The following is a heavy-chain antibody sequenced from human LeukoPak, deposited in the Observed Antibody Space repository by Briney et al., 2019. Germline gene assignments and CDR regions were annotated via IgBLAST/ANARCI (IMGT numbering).Heavy chain of an antibody. V-gene: IGHV3-23*01. CDR1: GFTFSSYV. Sequence: PGGSLRLSCTASGFTFSSYVMSWVRQAPGKGLEWVSAISGSGGGTFYTDSVKGRFIISRDNSKNTLYLQMNSLRAEDTAVYYCAKWGGDSSGWYEFDDWGQGTLVTVSS. J-gene: IGHJ4*02. CDR2: ISGSGGGT. D-gene: IGHD6-19*01. CDR3: AKWGGDSSGWYEFDD.